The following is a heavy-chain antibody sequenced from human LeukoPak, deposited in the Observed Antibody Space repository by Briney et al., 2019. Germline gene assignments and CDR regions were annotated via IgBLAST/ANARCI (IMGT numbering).Heavy chain of an antibody. CDR3: ATIRYFDWLTFDY. CDR1: GASISSDY. D-gene: IGHD3-9*01. V-gene: IGHV4-59*01. J-gene: IGHJ4*02. CDR2: IYISGNT. Sequence: SETLSLTCTVSGASISSDYWSWIRQSPGKGLEWIGYIYISGNTNYNPSLKSRVTISIDTSKNQFSLKLSSVTAADTAVYYCATIRYFDWLTFDYWGQGTLVTVSS.